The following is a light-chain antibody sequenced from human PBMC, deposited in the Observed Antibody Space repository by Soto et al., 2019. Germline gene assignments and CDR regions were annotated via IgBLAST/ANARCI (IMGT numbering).Light chain of an antibody. CDR2: KAS. CDR3: QHYNSYSPWT. V-gene: IGKV1-5*03. Sequence: DIQMTQSPSTLSASVGDRVTITCRASQSTSTWLAWYQQKPGKAPKLLIYKASSSESGVPSRFSGSGSGTEFTLTISSLQPDDFATYYCQHYNSYSPWTFGQGTKVDIK. CDR1: QSTSTW. J-gene: IGKJ1*01.